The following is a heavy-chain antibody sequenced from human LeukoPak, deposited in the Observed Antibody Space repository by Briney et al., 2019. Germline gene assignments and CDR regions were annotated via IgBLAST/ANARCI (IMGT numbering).Heavy chain of an antibody. J-gene: IGHJ5*02. D-gene: IGHD2-2*01. V-gene: IGHV4-39*01. CDR3: ARLGVVWLPAPWFNWFDP. CDR2: IYYSGST. CDR1: GGSISSSSYY. Sequence: SETLSLTCTVSGGSISSSSYYWGWIRQPPGKGLEWIGSIYYSGSTYYNPSLKSRVTISVDTSKNQFSLKLSSVTAADTAVYYCARLGVVWLPAPWFNWFDPWGQGTLVTVSS.